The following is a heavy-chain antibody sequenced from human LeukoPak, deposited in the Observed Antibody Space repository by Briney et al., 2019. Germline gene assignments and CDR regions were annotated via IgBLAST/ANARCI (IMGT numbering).Heavy chain of an antibody. Sequence: ASVKVSCKASGYTFTSYAIHWVRQAPGQRLEWMEWINAGNGNTEYSQKSLGRVTITRDTSVSTVYMELSSLRSEDTAVYYCATSGRAVAGIGFNYWGQGTLVTVSS. CDR1: GYTFTSYA. J-gene: IGHJ4*02. V-gene: IGHV1-3*01. CDR3: ATSGRAVAGIGFNY. CDR2: INAGNGNT. D-gene: IGHD6-19*01.